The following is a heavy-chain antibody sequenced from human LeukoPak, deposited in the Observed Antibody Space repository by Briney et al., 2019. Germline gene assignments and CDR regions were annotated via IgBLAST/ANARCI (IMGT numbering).Heavy chain of an antibody. J-gene: IGHJ5*02. D-gene: IGHD6-13*01. V-gene: IGHV3-23*01. CDR3: AKLAAAGTDL. Sequence: GGSLRLSCAASGFTFSDYAMSWVRQAPGKGPEWASAITGGGRTYYADSVKGRFTISRDNSRNTLYLQMNSLRVEDTAVYYCAKLAAAGTDLWGQGILLTVAS. CDR2: ITGGGRT. CDR1: GFTFSDYA.